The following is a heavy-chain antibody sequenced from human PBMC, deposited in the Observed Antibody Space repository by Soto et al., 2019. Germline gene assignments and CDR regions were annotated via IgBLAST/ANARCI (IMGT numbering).Heavy chain of an antibody. V-gene: IGHV3-15*07. CDR2: IKSKTDGGTT. CDR3: ATAIYYYDSSGYFLTFDY. D-gene: IGHD3-22*01. Sequence: GGSLRLSCAASGFTFSNAWMNWVRQAPGKGLEWVGRIKSKTDGGTTDYAAPVKGRFTISRDDSKNTLYLQMNSLKTEDTAVYYCATAIYYYDSSGYFLTFDYWGQGTLVTVSS. J-gene: IGHJ4*02. CDR1: GFTFSNAW.